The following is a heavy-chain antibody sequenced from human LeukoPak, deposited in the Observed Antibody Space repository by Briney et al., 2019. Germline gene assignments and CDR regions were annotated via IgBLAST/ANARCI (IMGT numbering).Heavy chain of an antibody. D-gene: IGHD1-26*01. J-gene: IGHJ4*02. CDR2: ISSGGST. Sequence: GGSLRPSCAASGFTVSSNYMSWVRQAPGEGLEWVSVISSGGSTDYADSVKGRFTISKDNSKNTLYLQMNSLRAEDTAVYYCARVGSYFNFDYWGRGTLVTVSS. V-gene: IGHV3-53*01. CDR1: GFTVSSNY. CDR3: ARVGSYFNFDY.